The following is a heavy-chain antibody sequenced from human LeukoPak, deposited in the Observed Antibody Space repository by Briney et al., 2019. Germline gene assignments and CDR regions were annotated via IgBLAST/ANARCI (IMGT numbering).Heavy chain of an antibody. D-gene: IGHD3-10*01. J-gene: IGHJ4*02. CDR2: TGGSGNNT. CDR1: GFTFSSYA. CDR3: ARKAGYYYGSGDH. V-gene: IGHV3-23*01. Sequence: GGSLRLSCAASGFTFSSYAMSWVRQAPGKGLEWVSGTGGSGNNTYYADSVKGRFTISRDNSKNTLYLQMSSLRAEDTAVYYCARKAGYYYGSGDHWGQGTLVTVSS.